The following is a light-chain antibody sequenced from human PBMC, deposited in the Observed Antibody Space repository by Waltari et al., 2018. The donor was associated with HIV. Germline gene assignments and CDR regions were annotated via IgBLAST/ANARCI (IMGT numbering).Light chain of an antibody. CDR3: QQYGSSPSYS. CDR1: QSVSSSY. V-gene: IGKV3-20*01. J-gene: IGKJ2*03. Sequence: EIVLTQSPGTLSLSPGERATLSCRASQSVSSSYLAWYQQKPGQAPRLLIYGASSRATDMPDRLSGSGSGTDFTLTISGLEPEDFAVYYCQQYGSSPSYSFGQGTKLEIK. CDR2: GAS.